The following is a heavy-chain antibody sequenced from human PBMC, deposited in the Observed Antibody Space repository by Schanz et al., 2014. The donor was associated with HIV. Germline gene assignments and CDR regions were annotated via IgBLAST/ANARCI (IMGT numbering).Heavy chain of an antibody. CDR2: TSSDGTT. CDR1: GFAVSSNF. Sequence: EVQLVESGGGLIQRGGSLRLSCAASGFAVSSNFLNWVRQTPGKGLEWVSFTSSDGTTYYADSVKGRFTISRDISRNTIYLQMNGRRGEDTAVYYCAREGTNYYDSSGYYYENYYYGMDVWGQGTTVTVSS. CDR3: AREGTNYYDSSGYYYENYYYGMDV. D-gene: IGHD3-22*01. J-gene: IGHJ6*02. V-gene: IGHV3-53*01.